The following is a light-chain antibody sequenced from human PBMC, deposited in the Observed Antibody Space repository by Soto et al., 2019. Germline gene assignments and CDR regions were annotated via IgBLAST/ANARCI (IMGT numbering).Light chain of an antibody. CDR1: QSVSSSY. Sequence: DIVLTQSPGTLSLSPGARATLSCRASQSVSSSYLAWYQPKPGQAPRLLIYGTSSRATAIPDRVSGSGSGTDFTLTISRLEPEDFAVYYCQQYGSSSWTFGQGTKVDIK. J-gene: IGKJ1*01. V-gene: IGKV3-20*01. CDR3: QQYGSSSWT. CDR2: GTS.